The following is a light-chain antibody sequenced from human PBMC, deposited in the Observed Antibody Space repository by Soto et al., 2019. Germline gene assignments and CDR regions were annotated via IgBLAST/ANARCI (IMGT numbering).Light chain of an antibody. V-gene: IGLV2-14*03. CDR2: GVT. CDR1: SSDIGAHDD. J-gene: IGLJ1*01. CDR3: SLYTSSSTYV. Sequence: QSVLTQPASVSGSPGQSITISCTGTSSDIGAHDDVSWYQQHPGKVPKLLIYGVTDRPSGISNRFSGSKSGNTASLTISGLQAEDEADYYCSLYTSSSTYVFGTGTKVTVL.